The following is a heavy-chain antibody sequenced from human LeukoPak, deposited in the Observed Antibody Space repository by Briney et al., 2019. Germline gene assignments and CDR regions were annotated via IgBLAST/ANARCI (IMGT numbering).Heavy chain of an antibody. V-gene: IGHV4-4*07. J-gene: IGHJ5*02. CDR3: ARAAIVGANDNWFDP. Sequence: SETLSLTCTVSGGSISSYYWSWIRQPAGKGLEWIGRIYTSGSTNYNPSLKSRLTMSVDTSKNQFSLKLSSVTAADTAVYYCARAAIVGANDNWFDPWGQGTLVTVSS. D-gene: IGHD1-26*01. CDR1: GGSISSYY. CDR2: IYTSGST.